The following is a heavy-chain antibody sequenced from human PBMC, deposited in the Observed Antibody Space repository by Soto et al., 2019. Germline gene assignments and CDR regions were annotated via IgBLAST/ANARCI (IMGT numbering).Heavy chain of an antibody. CDR1: GGSVSNSQYF. V-gene: IGHV4-39*01. Sequence: SETLSLTCTVSGGSVSNSQYFWVWLRQPPGKGLEWIGTISHSGSVRYNPSLNSPVTISVDTSRNQFSLRLRSVTAADTAVYYCARYGLGYCSSTSCPNWFDPWGQGTLVTVS. CDR3: ARYGLGYCSSTSCPNWFDP. D-gene: IGHD2-2*01. J-gene: IGHJ5*02. CDR2: ISHSGSV.